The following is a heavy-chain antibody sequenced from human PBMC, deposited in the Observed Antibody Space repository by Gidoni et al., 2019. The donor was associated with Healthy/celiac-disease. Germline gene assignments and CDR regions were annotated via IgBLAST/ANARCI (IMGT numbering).Heavy chain of an antibody. CDR2: ISSSGSTI. CDR1: GFTSSSYE. Sequence: EVQLVAPGGGLVQPGGSLRLPCAASGFTSSSYEINWVSKAPGKGLEWVSYISSSGSTIYYADSVKGRFTISRDNAKYSLYLQVISLRAEDTAVYYCARVCRDSSSWSRNNWFDPWGQGTLVTVSS. D-gene: IGHD6-13*01. V-gene: IGHV3-48*03. CDR3: ARVCRDSSSWSRNNWFDP. J-gene: IGHJ5*02.